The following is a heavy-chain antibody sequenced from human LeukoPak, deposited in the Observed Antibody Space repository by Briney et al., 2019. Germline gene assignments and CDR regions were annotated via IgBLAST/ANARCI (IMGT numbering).Heavy chain of an antibody. D-gene: IGHD3-3*01. V-gene: IGHV1-8*01. CDR2: MNPNSGNT. Sequence: GASVKVSCKASGYTFTSYDINWVRQATGQGLEWMGWMNPNSGNTGYAQKFQGRVTMTRNTSISTAYMELSSLRSEDTAVYYCARGRLAYDFWSGYYWGVNSLLSWFDPWGQGTLVTVSS. CDR1: GYTFTSYD. CDR3: ARGRLAYDFWSGYYWGVNSLLSWFDP. J-gene: IGHJ5*02.